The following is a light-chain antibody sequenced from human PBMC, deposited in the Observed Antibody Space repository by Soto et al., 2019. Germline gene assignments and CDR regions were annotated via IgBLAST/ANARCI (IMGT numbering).Light chain of an antibody. Sequence: DIQMTQSPSSLSASVGDRVTITCRASQGISNYIAWYQQKPGKAPPLLISAASTLQSGVPSRFSGSGSGTEFTLTISSLQPEDVATYSCQKYNSVPLFGPGTKVDIK. V-gene: IGKV1-27*01. CDR3: QKYNSVPL. CDR2: AAS. CDR1: QGISNY. J-gene: IGKJ3*01.